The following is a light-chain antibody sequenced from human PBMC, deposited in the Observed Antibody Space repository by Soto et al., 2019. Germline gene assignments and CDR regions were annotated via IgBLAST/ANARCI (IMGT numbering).Light chain of an antibody. V-gene: IGLV4-69*01. CDR2: LYSDGSH. Sequence: QTVVTQSPSASASLGASVKLTCTLSSGHNTYAIAWHQQQPEKGPRFLMKLYSDGSHSKGDGIPDRFSGSSSGAERYLTISSLQSEDEADYYCQTWGTGIVVFGGGTKLTVL. CDR1: SGHNTYA. J-gene: IGLJ2*01. CDR3: QTWGTGIVV.